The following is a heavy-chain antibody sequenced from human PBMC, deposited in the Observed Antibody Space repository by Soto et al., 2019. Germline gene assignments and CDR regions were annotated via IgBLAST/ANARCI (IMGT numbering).Heavy chain of an antibody. D-gene: IGHD3-16*02. J-gene: IGHJ4*02. CDR1: GFTFSSYS. V-gene: IGHV3-21*01. CDR2: ISSSSSYI. Sequence: EVQLVESGGGLVKPGGSLRLSCAASGFTFSSYSMNWVRQAPGKGLEWVASISSSSSYIYYADSVKGRFTISRDNAKKSLYRQMNSLRAEDTAVYYCARMGMITFGGVIVDMYYFDYWGQGTLVTVSS. CDR3: ARMGMITFGGVIVDMYYFDY.